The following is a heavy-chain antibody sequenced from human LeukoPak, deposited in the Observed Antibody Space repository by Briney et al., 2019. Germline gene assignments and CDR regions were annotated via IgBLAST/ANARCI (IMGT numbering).Heavy chain of an antibody. J-gene: IGHJ4*02. V-gene: IGHV3-64*01. CDR2: ITTNGGST. CDR3: ARRPGGRYYDY. Sequence: GGSLRLSCAASGFTFSSYAMHWVRRAPGKGREYVSAITTNGGSTYYANSVKGRFTISRDNSKNTLYLQMGSLRAEDMAVYYCARRPGGRYYDYWGQGTLVTVSS. D-gene: IGHD3-10*01. CDR1: GFTFSSYA.